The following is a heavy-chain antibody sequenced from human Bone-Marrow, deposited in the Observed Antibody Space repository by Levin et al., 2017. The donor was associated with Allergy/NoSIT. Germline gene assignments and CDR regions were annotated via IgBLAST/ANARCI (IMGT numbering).Heavy chain of an antibody. CDR2: VYYSGTT. CDR1: AGYINSREHH. V-gene: IGHV4-39*01. CDR3: ARSSYWYFDV. J-gene: IGHJ2*01. Sequence: SSETLSLTCVVSAGYINSREHHWAWLRQPPGKGLEWIGSVYYSGTTYDNASLKSRSTISVDTSKSQFSLRLTSVTAADTAIYYCARSSYWYFDVWGRGTLVTVSS.